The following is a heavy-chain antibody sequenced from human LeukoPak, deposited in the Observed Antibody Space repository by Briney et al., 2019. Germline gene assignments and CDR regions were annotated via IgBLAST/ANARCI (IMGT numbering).Heavy chain of an antibody. CDR3: ARYRRLAAAGTDAFDI. D-gene: IGHD6-13*01. CDR1: GYTFTSYD. Sequence: ASVKVSCKASGYTFTSYDINWVRQATGHGLEWMGWMNPNSGNTGYAQKFQGRVTMTRNTSISTAYMELSSLRSEDTAVYYCARYRRLAAAGTDAFDIWGQGTMVTVSS. V-gene: IGHV1-8*01. J-gene: IGHJ3*02. CDR2: MNPNSGNT.